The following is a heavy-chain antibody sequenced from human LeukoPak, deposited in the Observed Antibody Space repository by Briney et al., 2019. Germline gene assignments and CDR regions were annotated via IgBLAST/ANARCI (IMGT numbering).Heavy chain of an antibody. J-gene: IGHJ5*02. CDR2: ISGSGVST. Sequence: GGSLRLSCAASGFTFKYYAMIWVRQAPGKGLEWVSGISGSGVSTYYADSGKGRFTISRDNSKNTPYLQMASLRADATAMYYCAQDPPVSWSGHNWLDPWGQGTPVTVSS. V-gene: IGHV3-23*01. CDR1: GFTFKYYA. CDR3: AQDPPVSWSGHNWLDP. D-gene: IGHD6-13*01.